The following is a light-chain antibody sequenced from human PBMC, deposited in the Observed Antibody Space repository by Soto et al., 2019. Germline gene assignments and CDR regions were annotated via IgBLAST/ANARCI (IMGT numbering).Light chain of an antibody. CDR3: QQSFTAPIT. CDR1: QSINNH. J-gene: IGKJ5*01. V-gene: IGKV1-39*01. CDR2: GSF. Sequence: DIQMTQSPSSLSASVGDRVTVTCRTSQSINNHLNWYQQKPGEAPKLLIYGSFSLHYGVPSRFSGSGSGSAFTLTISSLQPEDSATYYCQQSFTAPITFGQGTRLEI.